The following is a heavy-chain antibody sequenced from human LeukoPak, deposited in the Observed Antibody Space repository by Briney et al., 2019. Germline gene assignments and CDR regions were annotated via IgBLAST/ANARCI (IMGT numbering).Heavy chain of an antibody. CDR3: AKYRKQWLAQT. V-gene: IGHV3-23*01. CDR2: ISGSGGST. D-gene: IGHD6-19*01. Sequence: GGSLRLSCAASGFTFSSYAMSWVRQAPGKGLEWVSAISGSGGSTYYADSVKGRFTISRDNSKNTLYLQMNSLRAEDTAVYYWAKYRKQWLAQTWGQGTLVTVSS. CDR1: GFTFSSYA. J-gene: IGHJ5*02.